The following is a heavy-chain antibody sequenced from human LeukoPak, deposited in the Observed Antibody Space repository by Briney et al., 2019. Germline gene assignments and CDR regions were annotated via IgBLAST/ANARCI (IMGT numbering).Heavy chain of an antibody. J-gene: IGHJ1*01. CDR2: FDPEDGET. CDR3: ATDRPAYCGGDCYPFQH. CDR1: GYTLTELS. D-gene: IGHD2-21*02. Sequence: ASVKVSCKVSGYTLTELSIHWVRQAPGEGLEWMGGFDPEDGETIYAQKFQGRVTMTEDTSTDTAYMELSSLRSEDTAIYYCATDRPAYCGGDCYPFQHWGQGTPVTVSS. V-gene: IGHV1-24*01.